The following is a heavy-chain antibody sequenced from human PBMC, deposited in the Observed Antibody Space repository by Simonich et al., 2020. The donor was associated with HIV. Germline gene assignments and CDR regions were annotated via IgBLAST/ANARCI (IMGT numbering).Heavy chain of an antibody. V-gene: IGHV4-38-2*01. CDR3: AGTGPLLDF. D-gene: IGHD7-27*01. CDR1: GYSISSGYY. J-gene: IGHJ4*02. Sequence: QLQLQESGPGLVKPSETLSLTCAVSGYSISSGYYWGWVRQPPGKGLEWIGNIYHSGSTYDNPALKSRVTMSVDTSKNHFSLKLSSVTAADTAVYYCAGTGPLLDFWGQGTLVTVSS. CDR2: IYHSGST.